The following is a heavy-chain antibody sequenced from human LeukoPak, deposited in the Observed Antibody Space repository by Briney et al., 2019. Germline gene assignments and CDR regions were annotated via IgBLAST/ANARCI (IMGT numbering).Heavy chain of an antibody. D-gene: IGHD6-13*01. CDR3: ARGTGYSSSLFY. Sequence: SETLSLTCTVSGGFISSSSYYWGWIRQPPGKGLEWIGSIYYSGSTYYNPSLKSRVTISVDTSKNQFSLKLSSVTAADTAVYYCARGTGYSSSLFYWGQGTLVTVSS. V-gene: IGHV4-39*07. CDR2: IYYSGST. J-gene: IGHJ4*02. CDR1: GGFISSSSYY.